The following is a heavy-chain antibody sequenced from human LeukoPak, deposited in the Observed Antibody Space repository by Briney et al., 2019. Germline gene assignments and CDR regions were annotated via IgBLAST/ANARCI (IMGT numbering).Heavy chain of an antibody. J-gene: IGHJ4*02. CDR2: IIPILGTA. CDR3: ARVSMITFGGVIDKGGYYFDY. V-gene: IGHV1-69*06. D-gene: IGHD3-16*02. CDR1: GGTFSSYA. Sequence: SVKVSCKASGGTFSSYAISWVRQAPGQGLEWMGGIIPILGTANYAQKFQGRVTITADKSTSTAYMELSSLRSEDTAVYYCARVSMITFGGVIDKGGYYFDYWGQGTLVTVSS.